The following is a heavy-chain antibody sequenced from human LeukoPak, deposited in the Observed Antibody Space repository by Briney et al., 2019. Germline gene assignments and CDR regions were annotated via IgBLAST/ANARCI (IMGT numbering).Heavy chain of an antibody. J-gene: IGHJ4*02. Sequence: SETLSLTCTVSGGSISSSSYYWGWIRQPPGKGLEWIGSTYYSGSTYYNPSLKSRVTISVDTSKNQFSLKLSSVTAADTAVYYCARLPRGAAAGRNTVYWGQGTLVTVSS. CDR1: GGSISSSSYY. CDR2: TYYSGST. D-gene: IGHD6-13*01. CDR3: ARLPRGAAAGRNTVY. V-gene: IGHV4-39*01.